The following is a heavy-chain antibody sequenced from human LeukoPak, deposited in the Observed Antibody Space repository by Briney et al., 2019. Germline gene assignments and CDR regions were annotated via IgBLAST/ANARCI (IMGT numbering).Heavy chain of an antibody. D-gene: IGHD3-10*01. CDR1: GGSISSGSYY. Sequence: SETLSLTCTVSGGSISSGSYYWSWIRQPAGKGLEWIGRIYTSGSTNYNPPLKSRVTISVDTSKNQFSLKLSSVTAADTAVYYCARAQGIEDYWGQGTLVTVSS. J-gene: IGHJ4*02. V-gene: IGHV4-61*02. CDR3: ARAQGIEDY. CDR2: IYTSGST.